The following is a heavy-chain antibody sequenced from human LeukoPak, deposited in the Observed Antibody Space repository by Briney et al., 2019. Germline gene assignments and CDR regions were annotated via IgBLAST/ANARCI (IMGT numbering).Heavy chain of an antibody. Sequence: GGSLRLSCAASGFTFSSYSMNWVRQAPGKGLEWVSSISSSSSYIYYADSVKGRFTISRDNAKNSLHLQMNSLRAEDTAVYYCARVMTVAATESFDYWGQGTLVTVPS. D-gene: IGHD6-19*01. CDR3: ARVMTVAATESFDY. CDR1: GFTFSSYS. V-gene: IGHV3-21*01. CDR2: ISSSSSYI. J-gene: IGHJ4*02.